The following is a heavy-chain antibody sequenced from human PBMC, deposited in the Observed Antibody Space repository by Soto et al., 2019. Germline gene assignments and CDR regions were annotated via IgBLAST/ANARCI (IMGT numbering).Heavy chain of an antibody. D-gene: IGHD1-1*01. V-gene: IGHV3-74*01. CDR1: GFTFSSYW. Sequence: EVRLVESGGGLVQPGGSLRLSCAASGFTFSSYWMHWVRQAPGKGLVWVSRINSDGSTISYADSVKGRFTISRDNAKNTLYLQMNNLSAEDTAVYYCARVGTGNWYFDLRGRGTLVTVSS. CDR3: ARVGTGNWYFDL. CDR2: INSDGSTI. J-gene: IGHJ2*01.